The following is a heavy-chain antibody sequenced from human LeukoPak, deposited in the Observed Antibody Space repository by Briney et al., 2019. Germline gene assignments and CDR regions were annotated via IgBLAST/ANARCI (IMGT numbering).Heavy chain of an antibody. V-gene: IGHV3-23*01. J-gene: IGHJ4*02. Sequence: GGSLRLSCAASGFTFSSYAMSWVRQAPGKGLEWVSAISGSGGSTYYADSVKGRFTISRDNSKNTLYLQMNNLRADDTAAYYCVKKGQADDYGNPDWGQGALVTASP. CDR1: GFTFSSYA. CDR3: VKKGQADDYGNPD. CDR2: ISGSGGST. D-gene: IGHD4-17*01.